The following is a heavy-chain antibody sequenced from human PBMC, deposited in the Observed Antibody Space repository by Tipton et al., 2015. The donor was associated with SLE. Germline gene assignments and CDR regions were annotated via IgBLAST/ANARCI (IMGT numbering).Heavy chain of an antibody. D-gene: IGHD4-11*01. CDR1: GGSFSGYY. CDR2: INHSGST. CDR3: ARGPYSNYVDY. Sequence: TLSLTCAVYGGSFSGYYWSWIRQPPGKGLEWIGEINHSGSTNYNPSLKSRVTISVDTSKNQFSLKLSSVTAADTAVYYCARGPYSNYVDYWGQGTLVTVSS. V-gene: IGHV4-34*01. J-gene: IGHJ4*02.